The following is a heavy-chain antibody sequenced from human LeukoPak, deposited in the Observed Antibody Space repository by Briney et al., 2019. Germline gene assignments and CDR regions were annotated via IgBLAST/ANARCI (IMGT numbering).Heavy chain of an antibody. V-gene: IGHV3-30*18. CDR2: ISYDGSNK. D-gene: IGHD3-22*01. CDR3: AKGVYYDSSGYSQPGL. CDR1: GFTFSSYG. J-gene: IGHJ4*02. Sequence: PGGSLRLSCAASGFTFSSYGMHWVRQAPGKGLEWVAVISYDGSNKYYADSVKGRFTISRDNSKNTLYLQMNSLRAEDTAVYYCAKGVYYDSSGYSQPGLWGQGTLVTVSS.